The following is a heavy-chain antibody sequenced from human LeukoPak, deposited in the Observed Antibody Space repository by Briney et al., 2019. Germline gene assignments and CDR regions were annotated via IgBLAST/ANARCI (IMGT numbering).Heavy chain of an antibody. Sequence: GSSVKVSCKTSGGSFSNYAITWARQAPGQGLEWMGGIIPMFDTVSYAQNFQDRITITADESTSTAYMELSSLTSEDTALYYCARGPISGRTAAGFDPWGQGTLVTVSS. CDR2: IIPMFDTV. D-gene: IGHD2-15*01. V-gene: IGHV1-69*01. CDR1: GGSFSNYA. J-gene: IGHJ5*02. CDR3: ARGPISGRTAAGFDP.